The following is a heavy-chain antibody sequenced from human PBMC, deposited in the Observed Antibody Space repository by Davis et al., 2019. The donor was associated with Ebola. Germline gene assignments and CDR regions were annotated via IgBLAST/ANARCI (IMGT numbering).Heavy chain of an antibody. V-gene: IGHV3-21*01. CDR2: ISSSSSYI. CDR3: ARDQVEIWGLDYYYGMDV. Sequence: GESLKISCAASGFTFTSYSMNWVSQAPGKGLELVSSISSSSSYIYYADSVKGRFTISRDNAKNSLYLQMNSLRAEDTAVYYCARDQVEIWGLDYYYGMDVWGQGTTVTVSS. CDR1: GFTFTSYS. J-gene: IGHJ6*02. D-gene: IGHD5-24*01.